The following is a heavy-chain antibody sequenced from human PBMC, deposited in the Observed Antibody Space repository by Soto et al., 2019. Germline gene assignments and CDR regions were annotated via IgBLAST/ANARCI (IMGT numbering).Heavy chain of an antibody. CDR1: GNPFSSDT. V-gene: IGHV1-69*02. Sequence: QVQLVQSGAEVKKPGSSVKVSCKASGNPFSSDTINWVRQAPGQGLEWMGRVIPMSAITNYAQKFQGRVTMTADKSTSTAYMELSSLRSEDTAVYYCARGMGTMVRGIIRYYYHYMDVWGQGTTVTVSS. D-gene: IGHD3-10*01. CDR2: VIPMSAIT. J-gene: IGHJ6*03. CDR3: ARGMGTMVRGIIRYYYHYMDV.